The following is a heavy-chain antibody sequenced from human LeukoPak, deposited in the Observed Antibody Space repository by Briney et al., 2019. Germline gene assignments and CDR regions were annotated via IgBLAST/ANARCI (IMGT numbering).Heavy chain of an antibody. D-gene: IGHD3-10*01. Sequence: TGGSLRHSCAASGFTFRYQLMQPAPQARGHALGRVAVLSYDGSNKYYADSVKGRFTISRDNSKNTLYLQMNSLRAEDTAVYYCAKGLVWFGELLSAIIDYWGQGTLVTVSS. CDR1: GFTFRYQL. J-gene: IGHJ4*02. CDR3: AKGLVWFGELLSAIIDY. CDR2: LSYDGSNK. V-gene: IGHV3-30*18.